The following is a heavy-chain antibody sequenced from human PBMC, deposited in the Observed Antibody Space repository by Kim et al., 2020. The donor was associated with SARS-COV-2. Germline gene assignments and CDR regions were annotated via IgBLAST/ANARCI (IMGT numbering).Heavy chain of an antibody. CDR3: ARALDTASHFDY. Sequence: SETLSLTCTVSGGSISSGGYYWSWIRQHPGKGLEWIGYIYYSGSTYYNPSLKSRVTISVDTSKNQFSLKLSSVTAADTAVYYCARALDTASHFDYWGQGTLVTVSS. CDR2: IYYSGST. V-gene: IGHV4-31*03. J-gene: IGHJ4*02. CDR1: GGSISSGGYY. D-gene: IGHD5-18*01.